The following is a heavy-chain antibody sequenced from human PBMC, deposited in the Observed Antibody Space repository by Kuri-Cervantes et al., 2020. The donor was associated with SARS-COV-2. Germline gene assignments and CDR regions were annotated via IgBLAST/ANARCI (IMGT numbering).Heavy chain of an antibody. CDR1: GFTFSSYA. Sequence: GGSLRLSCAASGFTFSSYAMSWVRQAPGKGLEWVSAISGSGGSTYYADSVKGRFTISRDNSKNTLYLQMNGLRAEDTAVYYCAEASSGWYIVGWFDPWGQGTLVTVSS. CDR3: AEASSGWYIVGWFDP. V-gene: IGHV3-23*01. J-gene: IGHJ5*02. CDR2: ISGSGGST. D-gene: IGHD6-19*01.